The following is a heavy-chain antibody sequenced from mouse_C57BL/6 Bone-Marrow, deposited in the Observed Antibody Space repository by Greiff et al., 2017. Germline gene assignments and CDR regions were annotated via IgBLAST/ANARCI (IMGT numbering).Heavy chain of an antibody. CDR1: GYTFTSYW. CDR3: TRSDYDGSSYESAGFAY. D-gene: IGHD1-1*01. CDR2: IDPYSGGT. Sequence: QVQLQQPGAELVKPGASVKLSCKASGYTFTSYWMHWVKQRPGRGLEWIGRIDPYSGGTKYNEKFKSKATLTVDTTSSTAYMQLSSLTSEDSAVCYCTRSDYDGSSYESAGFAYWGQGTLVTVSA. V-gene: IGHV1-72*01. J-gene: IGHJ3*01.